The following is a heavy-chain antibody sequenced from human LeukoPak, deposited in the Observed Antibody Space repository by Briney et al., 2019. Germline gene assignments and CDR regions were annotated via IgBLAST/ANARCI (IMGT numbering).Heavy chain of an antibody. D-gene: IGHD6-19*01. CDR1: GYSFTSYW. V-gene: IGHV5-51*01. Sequence: GESLQISCQGSGYSFTSYWIGWVRQMPGKGLEWMGIIYPGDSDTRYSPSFQGQVTISADKSISTAYLQWSSLKASDTAMYYCARQYSSGWHYFDYWGQGTLVTVSS. CDR3: ARQYSSGWHYFDY. CDR2: IYPGDSDT. J-gene: IGHJ4*02.